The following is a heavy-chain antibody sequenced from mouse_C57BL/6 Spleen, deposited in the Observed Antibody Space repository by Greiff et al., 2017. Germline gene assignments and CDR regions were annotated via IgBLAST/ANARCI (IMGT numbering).Heavy chain of an antibody. CDR3: ARPGYYYGSSYDV. J-gene: IGHJ1*03. D-gene: IGHD1-1*01. CDR1: GFTFSDYG. Sequence: EVQRVESGGGLVKPGGSLKLSCAASGFTFSDYGMHWVRQAPEKGLEWVAYISSGSSTIYYADTVKGRFTISRDNAKNTLFLQMTSLRSEDTAMYYCARPGYYYGSSYDVWGTGTTVTVSS. V-gene: IGHV5-17*01. CDR2: ISSGSSTI.